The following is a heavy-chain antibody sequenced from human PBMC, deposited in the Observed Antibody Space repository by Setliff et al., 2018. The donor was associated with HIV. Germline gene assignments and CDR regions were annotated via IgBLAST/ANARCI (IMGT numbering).Heavy chain of an antibody. CDR1: GDSVSSSLYY. CDR2: IYYSGGT. D-gene: IGHD3-16*01. J-gene: IGHJ4*02. Sequence: NPSETLSLTCTVSGDSVSSSLYYWGWLRQPPGKGLEWIGSIYYSGGTYYNPPLKSRVTISVDTSKNQFSLKLTSVTAADTAVYYCARLRFTHPDYWGQGTLVTVSS. V-gene: IGHV4-39*01. CDR3: ARLRFTHPDY.